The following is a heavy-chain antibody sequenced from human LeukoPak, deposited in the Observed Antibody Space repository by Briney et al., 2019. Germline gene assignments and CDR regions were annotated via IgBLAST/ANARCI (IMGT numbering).Heavy chain of an antibody. CDR1: GFTFSSGA. V-gene: IGHV3-23*01. Sequence: GGSLSLSCAVSGFTFSSGAMSWVRKAPGKGQGWVSAISGSGGSTYYADAVKGRFTISRDNSKNTLYLQMNSLRAEDTAVYYCAKLEGVRGLWFGELWDYWGQGTLVTVSS. J-gene: IGHJ4*02. CDR3: AKLEGVRGLWFGELWDY. D-gene: IGHD3-10*01. CDR2: ISGSGGST.